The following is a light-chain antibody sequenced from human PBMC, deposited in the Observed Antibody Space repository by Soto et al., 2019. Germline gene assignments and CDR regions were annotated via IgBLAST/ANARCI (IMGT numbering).Light chain of an antibody. J-gene: IGLJ1*01. CDR3: SSYTTSSTLWV. Sequence: QSALTQPASVSGSPGQSITISCTGASSDVGAYYYVSWYQHYPGKAPKLMIYEVTNRPSGVSNRFSGSKSGNTASLTISGLQAKDEADYYCSSYTTSSTLWVFGTGTKATLL. V-gene: IGLV2-14*01. CDR2: EVT. CDR1: SSDVGAYYY.